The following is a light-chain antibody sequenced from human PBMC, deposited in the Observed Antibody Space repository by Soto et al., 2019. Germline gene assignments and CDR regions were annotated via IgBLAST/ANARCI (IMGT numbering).Light chain of an antibody. CDR2: GAS. CDR1: QSVSSN. CDR3: QQYNNWPGT. Sequence: EIVMTQSPATLSVSPGERATLSCRASQSVSSNLAWYQQKPGQAPRLLIYGASTRATGIPARLSGSGSGTELTLTISSLQSEDFAVYYCQQYNNWPGTFGQGTKVDIK. V-gene: IGKV3-15*01. J-gene: IGKJ1*01.